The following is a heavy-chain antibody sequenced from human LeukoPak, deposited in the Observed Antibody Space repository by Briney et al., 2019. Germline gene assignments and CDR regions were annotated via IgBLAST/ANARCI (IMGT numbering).Heavy chain of an antibody. CDR2: IYYSGST. CDR3: AREARSGYYYFYFDY. J-gene: IGHJ4*02. Sequence: PSQTLSLTCTVSGGSISSGGYYWSWLRQHPGKGLEWIGYIYYSGSTYYNPSLKSRVTISVDTSKNQFSLKLSSVTAADTAVYYCAREARSGYYYFYFDYWGQGTLVTVSS. D-gene: IGHD3-22*01. CDR1: GGSISSGGYY. V-gene: IGHV4-31*03.